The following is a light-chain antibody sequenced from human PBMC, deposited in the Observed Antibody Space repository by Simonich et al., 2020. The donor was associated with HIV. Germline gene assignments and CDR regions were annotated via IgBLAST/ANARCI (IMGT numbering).Light chain of an antibody. Sequence: QSALTQPASVSGSPGQSITISCTGTNSDVGNYNYVSWYQQHPGKAPKLMIYDVSKRPSGVSNRFSGSKSDNTASLTVSGLQAEDEADYYCSSYAGSNNWVFGGGTKVTVL. CDR1: NSDVGNYNY. J-gene: IGLJ3*02. V-gene: IGLV2-14*01. CDR2: DVS. CDR3: SSYAGSNNWV.